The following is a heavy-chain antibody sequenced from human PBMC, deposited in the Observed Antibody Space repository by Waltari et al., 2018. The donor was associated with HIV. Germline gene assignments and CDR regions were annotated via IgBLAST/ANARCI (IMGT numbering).Heavy chain of an antibody. CDR1: GFTLSSHW. J-gene: IGHJ3*01. Sequence: EVQLVESGGGLVQPGGSLRLSCEASGFTLSSHWLTWVRQAPGKGLEWVANIKEDGSEKHYVDSVKGRFTISRDNAENSLFLQMNSLRADDTAVYYCARVGIVVVPAGTPNDAFDVWGQGTMVTVSS. V-gene: IGHV3-7*01. CDR2: IKEDGSEK. CDR3: ARVGIVVVPAGTPNDAFDV. D-gene: IGHD2-2*01.